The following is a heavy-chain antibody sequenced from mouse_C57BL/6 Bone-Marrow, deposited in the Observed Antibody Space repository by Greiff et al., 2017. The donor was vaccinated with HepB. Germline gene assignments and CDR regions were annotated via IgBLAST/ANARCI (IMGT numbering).Heavy chain of an antibody. J-gene: IGHJ4*01. D-gene: IGHD1-1*01. CDR2: LSYDGSN. V-gene: IGHV3-6*01. CDR3: AREGEGYYDYAMDY. Sequence: EVKLMESGPGLVKPSQSLSLTCSVTGYSITSGYYWNWIRQFPGNKLEWMGYLSYDGSNNYNPSLKNRISITRDTSKNQFFLKLNSLTTEDTATYYCAREGEGYYDYAMDYWGQGTSVTVSS. CDR1: GYSITSGYY.